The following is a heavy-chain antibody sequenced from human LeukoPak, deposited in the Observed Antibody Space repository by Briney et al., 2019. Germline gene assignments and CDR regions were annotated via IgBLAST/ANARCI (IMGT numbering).Heavy chain of an antibody. D-gene: IGHD6-19*01. CDR2: INAGNGNT. CDR1: GYTFTSYA. V-gene: IGHV1-3*01. Sequence: GASVKVSCKASGYTFTSYAMHWVRQAPGQRLEWMGWINAGNGNTKYSQKFQGRVTITRDTSASTAYMELSSLRSEDTAVYYCARVAVAGTGDYYYYYGMDVWGQGTTVTVSS. J-gene: IGHJ6*02. CDR3: ARVAVAGTGDYYYYYGMDV.